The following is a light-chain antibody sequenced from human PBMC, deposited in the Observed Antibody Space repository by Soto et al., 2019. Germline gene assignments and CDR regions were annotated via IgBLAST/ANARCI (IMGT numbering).Light chain of an antibody. CDR2: AAS. V-gene: IGKV1-27*01. CDR1: QGISNY. J-gene: IGKJ1*01. Sequence: DIQMTQSPSSLSASVGNRVTITCRASQGISNYLAWYQQKPGKVPKLLIYAASTLQSGVPSRFSGSGSGTDFTLTITSLHPEDVATYYCQKYSSARWTFGQWTKVEI. CDR3: QKYSSARWT.